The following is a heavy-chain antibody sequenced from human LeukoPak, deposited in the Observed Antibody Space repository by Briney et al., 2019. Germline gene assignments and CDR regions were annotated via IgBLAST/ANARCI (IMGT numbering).Heavy chain of an antibody. CDR2: ISAYNGNT. CDR3: ARDEGYYGAPLFDY. Sequence: ASVKVSCKASGYTFTSYGICWVRQAPGQGLEWMGWISAYNGNTNYAQKLQGRVTMTTDTSTSTAYMELRSLRSDDTAVYYCARDEGYYGAPLFDYWGQGTLVTVSS. CDR1: GYTFTSYG. J-gene: IGHJ4*02. D-gene: IGHD4/OR15-4a*01. V-gene: IGHV1-18*01.